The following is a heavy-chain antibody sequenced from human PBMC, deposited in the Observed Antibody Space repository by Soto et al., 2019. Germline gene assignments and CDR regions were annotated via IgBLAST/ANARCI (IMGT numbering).Heavy chain of an antibody. D-gene: IGHD3-16*02. CDR3: ARRLPGVWGSYRYTWFDP. CDR2: IYYSGST. V-gene: IGHV4-39*01. CDR1: GGSISSSSYY. J-gene: IGHJ5*02. Sequence: SETLSLTCTVSGGSISSSSYYWGWIRQPPGKGLEWIGSIYYSGSTYYNPSLKSRVTISVDTSKNQFSLKLSSVTAADTAVYYCARRLPGVWGSYRYTWFDPWGQGTLVTVSS.